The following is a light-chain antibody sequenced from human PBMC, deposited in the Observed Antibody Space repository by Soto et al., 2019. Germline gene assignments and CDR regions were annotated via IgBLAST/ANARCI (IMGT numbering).Light chain of an antibody. V-gene: IGKV1-12*01. CDR1: QDISTW. CDR3: QYTDSFPLIT. J-gene: IGKJ5*01. CDR2: AAS. Sequence: DIQMTQSPSSVSASVGDRVTITCRASQDISTWLAWYQQKPGKAPKLLIYAASSLQSGVPSRFSGSGSGTDFTLTISSLQPEDFATYYCQYTDSFPLITFGQGTRLGL.